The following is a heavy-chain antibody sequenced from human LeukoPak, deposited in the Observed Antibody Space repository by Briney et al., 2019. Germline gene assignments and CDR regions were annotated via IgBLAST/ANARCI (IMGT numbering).Heavy chain of an antibody. Sequence: GGSLRLSCAASGFTFSSYAMSWVRQAPGKGLEWVSAISGSGGSTYYADSVKGRFTISRDNSKNTLYLQMNSLRAEDTAVYYCARDSGSYWSEGAFDIWGQGTMVTVSS. CDR2: ISGSGGST. V-gene: IGHV3-23*01. CDR1: GFTFSSYA. J-gene: IGHJ3*02. CDR3: ARDSGSYWSEGAFDI. D-gene: IGHD1-26*01.